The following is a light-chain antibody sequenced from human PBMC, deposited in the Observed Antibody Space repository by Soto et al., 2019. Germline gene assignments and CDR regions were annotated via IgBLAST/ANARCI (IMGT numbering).Light chain of an antibody. J-gene: IGLJ1*01. CDR2: DVS. CDR3: SSYTNSSPFV. CDR1: SSDVGGYKY. V-gene: IGLV2-14*01. Sequence: LTQPSSVSGSAGQSITISCTGTSSDVGGYKYVSWYQQHPGKAPKLMIYDVSYWPSGISNRFSGSKSGNTASLTISGLQAEHEADYYCSSYTNSSPFVFGTGTKVTV.